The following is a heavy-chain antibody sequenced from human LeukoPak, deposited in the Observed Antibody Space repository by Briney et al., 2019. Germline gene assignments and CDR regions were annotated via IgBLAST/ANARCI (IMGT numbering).Heavy chain of an antibody. CDR3: ARVAVVPAAHGDYYYMDV. CDR1: GFIFSSDS. J-gene: IGHJ6*03. V-gene: IGHV3-21*01. D-gene: IGHD2-2*01. Sequence: GGSLRLSCATSGFIFSSDSMIWVRQAPGKGLEWVSSISSTGAYIYYADSLKGRFTISRDNAKNSLYLQMNSLRAEDTAVYYCARVAVVPAAHGDYYYMDVWGKGTTVTVSS. CDR2: ISSTGAYI.